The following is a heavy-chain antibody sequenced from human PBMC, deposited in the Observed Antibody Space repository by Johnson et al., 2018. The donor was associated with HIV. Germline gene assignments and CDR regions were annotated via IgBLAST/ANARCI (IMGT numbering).Heavy chain of an antibody. CDR1: KFAFSTYG. CDR2: ISFDGNNR. V-gene: IGHV3-30*04. D-gene: IGHD2-2*01. CDR3: ARPTVVVLPHGAFDI. Sequence: QVQLVESGGGVVQPGRSLRLSCAASKFAFSTYGMHWVRQAPGKGLEWVAVISFDGNNRYYADSVKGRFTISRDNSKNTLYLQMNSLRTDDSAVYYCARPTVVVLPHGAFDIWGQGTMVTVSS. J-gene: IGHJ3*02.